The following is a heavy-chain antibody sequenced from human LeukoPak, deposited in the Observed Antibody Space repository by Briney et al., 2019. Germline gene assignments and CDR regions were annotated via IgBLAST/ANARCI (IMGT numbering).Heavy chain of an antibody. CDR1: GGSFSGYY. V-gene: IGHV4-34*01. Sequence: SETLSLTCAVYGGSFSGYYWSWIRQPPGKGLEWIGEINHSGSTNYNPSLKSRVIISVDTSKNQFSLKLSSVTAADTAVYYCANSRPGEGGPFDYWGQGTLVTVSS. CDR2: INHSGST. CDR3: ANSRPGEGGPFDY. J-gene: IGHJ4*02. D-gene: IGHD3-16*01.